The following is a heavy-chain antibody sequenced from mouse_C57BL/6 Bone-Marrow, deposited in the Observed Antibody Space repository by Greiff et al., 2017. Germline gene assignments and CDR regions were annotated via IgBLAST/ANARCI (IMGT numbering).Heavy chain of an antibody. Sequence: EVKVVESVAELVRPGASVKLSCTASGFNIKNTYMHWVKQRPEQGLEWIGRIDPANGNTKYAPKFQGKATITADTSSNTAYLQLSSLTSEDTAIYYCARGYYGSGYFDVWGTGTTVTVSS. D-gene: IGHD1-1*01. CDR1: GFNIKNTY. CDR2: IDPANGNT. J-gene: IGHJ1*03. V-gene: IGHV14-3*01. CDR3: ARGYYGSGYFDV.